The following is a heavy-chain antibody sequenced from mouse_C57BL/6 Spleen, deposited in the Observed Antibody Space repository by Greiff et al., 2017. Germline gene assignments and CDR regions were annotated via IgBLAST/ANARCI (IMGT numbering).Heavy chain of an antibody. D-gene: IGHD2-4*01. CDR2: INPSSGYT. V-gene: IGHV1-7*01. J-gene: IGHJ3*01. CDR1: GYTFTSYW. CDR3: ASGVYDYVAFAY. Sequence: VQLQQSGAELAKPGASVKLSCKASGYTFTSYWMHWVKQRPGQGLEWIGYINPSSGYTKYNQKFKDKATLTADKSSSTAYMQLSGLTDEDSAVYDCASGVYDYVAFAYWGQGTLVTVSA.